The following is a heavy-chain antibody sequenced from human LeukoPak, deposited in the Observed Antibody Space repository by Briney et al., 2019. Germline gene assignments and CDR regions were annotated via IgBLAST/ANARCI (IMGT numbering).Heavy chain of an antibody. J-gene: IGHJ3*02. Sequence: PSETLSLTCTVSGASISDYYWSWIPQPPGKGLEWIGYIYYSGSTNYNPSLKSRVTISVDTSKNQFSLKLSSVTAADTAVYYCARHDTVAFDIWGQGTMVTVSS. CDR2: IYYSGST. V-gene: IGHV4-59*08. CDR1: GASISDYY. CDR3: ARHDTVAFDI.